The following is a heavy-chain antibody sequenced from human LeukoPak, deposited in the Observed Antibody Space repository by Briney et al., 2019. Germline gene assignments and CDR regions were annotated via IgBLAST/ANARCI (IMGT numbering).Heavy chain of an antibody. CDR1: GGSISSGSYY. CDR2: IYTSGST. CDR3: ARESGGAYYYDSSGYFYDAFDI. Sequence: SETLSLTCTVSGGSISSGSYYWSWIRQPAGKGLEWIGRIYTSGSTNYNPSLKSRVTISVDTSKNQFSLKLSSVTAADTAVYYCARESGGAYYYDSSGYFYDAFDIWGQETMVTVSS. V-gene: IGHV4-61*02. J-gene: IGHJ3*02. D-gene: IGHD3-22*01.